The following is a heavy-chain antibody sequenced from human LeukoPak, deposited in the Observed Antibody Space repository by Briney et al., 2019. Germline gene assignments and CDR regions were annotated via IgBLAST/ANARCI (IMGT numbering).Heavy chain of an antibody. V-gene: IGHV4-59*08. CDR1: GGSFSSYD. CDR3: ARQSVTTIQIQH. J-gene: IGHJ1*01. Sequence: PAGTLRLTCTASGGSFSSYDWSWIRQAPGKGLEWIAYIYYSGSTNYNPSPMKRVTTLVSTTKNQFSLKRSSVTAADTAVYYCARQSVTTIQIQHWGQGTLVTVSS. D-gene: IGHD4-17*01. CDR2: IYYSGST.